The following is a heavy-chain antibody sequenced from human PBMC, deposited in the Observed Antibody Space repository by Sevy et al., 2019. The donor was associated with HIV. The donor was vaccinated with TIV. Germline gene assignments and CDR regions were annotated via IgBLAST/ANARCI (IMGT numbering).Heavy chain of an antibody. J-gene: IGHJ4*02. D-gene: IGHD6-13*01. CDR1: GLTVSSNY. CDR2: IYSGGAT. CDR3: ARGGFDSNWFRSFDY. Sequence: GGSLRLSCAVSGLTVSSNYMSWVRQAPGKGLEWVSLIYSGGATYYADSVNGRFTISGDDSKNTLYLQMDSLRAEDTAVYYCARGGFDSNWFRSFDYWGRRTLVTVSS. V-gene: IGHV3-53*01.